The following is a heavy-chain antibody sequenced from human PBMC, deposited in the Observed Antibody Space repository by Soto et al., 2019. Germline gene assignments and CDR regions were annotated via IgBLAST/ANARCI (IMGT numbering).Heavy chain of an antibody. V-gene: IGHV1-69*13. CDR2: IIPIFGTA. CDR1: GGTFSTYA. D-gene: IGHD3-22*01. CDR3: ARERYDSSGYPIDY. J-gene: IGHJ4*02. Sequence: SVKVSCKASGGTFSTYAINWVRQAPGQGLEWMGGIIPIFGTANYAQKFQGRLTITADESTSTAYMELSSLKSEDTAVYYCARERYDSSGYPIDYWGQGTLVTVPQ.